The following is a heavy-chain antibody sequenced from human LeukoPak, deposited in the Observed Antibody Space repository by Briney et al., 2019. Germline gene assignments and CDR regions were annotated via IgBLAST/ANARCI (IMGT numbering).Heavy chain of an antibody. CDR3: AREGFGGVRYYYYYMDV. D-gene: IGHD3-3*01. CDR1: GFTFSSYW. CDR2: IKQDGSEK. Sequence: GGSLRLSCAASGFTFSSYWMSWVRQAPGKGLEWVANIKQDGSEKYYVDSVKGRFTISRDNAKNSLYLQMNSLRAEDTAVYYCAREGFGGVRYYYYYMDVWGKGTTVTVSS. J-gene: IGHJ6*03. V-gene: IGHV3-7*01.